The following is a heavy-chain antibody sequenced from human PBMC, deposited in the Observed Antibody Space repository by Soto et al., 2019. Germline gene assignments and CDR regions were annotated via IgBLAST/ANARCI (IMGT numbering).Heavy chain of an antibody. V-gene: IGHV3-21*01. CDR2: ISTTSTYT. D-gene: IGHD2-2*01. J-gene: IGHJ3*02. CDR1: GFTFSRYY. CDR3: ARDDGLSSTNVKAFDI. Sequence: GGSLRLSCAASGFTFSRYYMNWVRQAPGKGLEWVSSISTTSTYTHYADSLKGRFTISRDNAKKLLYLQMDSLRAEDTAVYYCARDDGLSSTNVKAFDIWGQGTKVTVS.